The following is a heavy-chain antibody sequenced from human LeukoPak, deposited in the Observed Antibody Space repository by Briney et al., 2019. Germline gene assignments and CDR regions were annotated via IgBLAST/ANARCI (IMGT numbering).Heavy chain of an antibody. J-gene: IGHJ3*01. CDR1: GFTFSTYN. CDR3: ARGLVGISGAFDV. D-gene: IGHD1-26*01. Sequence: GGSLRLCCEGSGFTFSTYNLHWVRQAPGKGLEWVAVILNDGSHKYDADSVRGRFDVSRDNSKNTLYLQLRSLRPEDTAVYFCARGLVGISGAFDVWGHGTMVTVSS. V-gene: IGHV3-30*09. CDR2: ILNDGSHK.